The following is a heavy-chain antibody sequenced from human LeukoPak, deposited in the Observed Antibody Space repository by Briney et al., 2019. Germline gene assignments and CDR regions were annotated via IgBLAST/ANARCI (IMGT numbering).Heavy chain of an antibody. D-gene: IGHD3-10*01. CDR3: ARGSYYDY. CDR1: GYTFTSYG. V-gene: IGHV1-18*01. CDR2: ISAYNADT. Sequence: GASVKVSCKASGYTFTSYGISWVRQAPGQGLEWMGWISAYNADTNHAQKFQGRVTMTIDTSTTTGYMELRSLTSDDTAVYYCARGSYYDYWGQGTLVTVSS. J-gene: IGHJ4*02.